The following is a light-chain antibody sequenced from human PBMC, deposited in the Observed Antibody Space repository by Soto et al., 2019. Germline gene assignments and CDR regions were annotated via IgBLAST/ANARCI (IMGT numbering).Light chain of an antibody. Sequence: EIVLTQSPGTLSLSPGERATLSCRASQSVSSSYLAWYQQKPGQAPRLLIYGASSRATGIPDRFSGSGSGTDFTLTISRLEPEDCAVDHCQQYGSSPPWTFGQGTKVEIK. V-gene: IGKV3-20*01. CDR3: QQYGSSPPWT. CDR2: GAS. CDR1: QSVSSSY. J-gene: IGKJ1*01.